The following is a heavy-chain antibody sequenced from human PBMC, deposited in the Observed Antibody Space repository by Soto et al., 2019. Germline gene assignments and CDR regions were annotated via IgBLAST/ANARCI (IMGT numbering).Heavy chain of an antibody. CDR3: ARGRNYDFWSGYYPPLDY. CDR1: GFTVSSNY. D-gene: IGHD3-3*01. CDR2: IYSGGST. Sequence: GGSLRLSCAASGFTVSSNYMSWVRQAPGKGLEWVSVIYSGGSTYYADSVKGRFTISRHNSKNTLYLQMNSLRAEDTAVYYCARGRNYDFWSGYYPPLDYWGQGTLVTVSS. V-gene: IGHV3-53*04. J-gene: IGHJ4*02.